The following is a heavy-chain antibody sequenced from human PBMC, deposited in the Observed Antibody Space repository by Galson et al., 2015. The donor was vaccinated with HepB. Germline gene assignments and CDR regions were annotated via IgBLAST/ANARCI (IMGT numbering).Heavy chain of an antibody. CDR3: ASSGNYSPYFFDY. D-gene: IGHD1-7*01. J-gene: IGHJ4*02. CDR2: ISAYNGNT. Sequence: SVKVSCKASGYTFTNYGISWVRQAPGQGLEWMGWISAYNGNTDYAQNLQGRVTMTIDTSTSTAYMEMRSLRSDDTAVYYCASSGNYSPYFFDYWGQGTLVTVSS. CDR1: GYTFTNYG. V-gene: IGHV1-18*04.